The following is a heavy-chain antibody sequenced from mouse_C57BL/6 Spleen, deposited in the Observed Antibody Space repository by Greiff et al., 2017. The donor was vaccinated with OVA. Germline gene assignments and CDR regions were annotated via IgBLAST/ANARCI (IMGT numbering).Heavy chain of an antibody. CDR3: ASSSDGYYGY. D-gene: IGHD2-3*01. V-gene: IGHV1-82*01. CDR1: GYAFSSSW. Sequence: VQRVESGPELVKPGASVKISCKASGYAFSSSWMNWVKQRPGKGLEWIGRIYPGDGDTNYNGKFKGKATLTADKSSSTAYMQLSSLTSEDSAVYFCASSSDGYYGYWGQGTTLTVSS. CDR2: IYPGDGDT. J-gene: IGHJ2*01.